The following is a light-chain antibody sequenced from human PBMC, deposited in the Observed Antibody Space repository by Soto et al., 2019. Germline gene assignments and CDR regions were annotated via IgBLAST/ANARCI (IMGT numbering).Light chain of an antibody. Sequence: EIVLTQSPGTLSLSPGERATLSCRASQSVSGNCLAWYQQKPGQAPSLLIYAISSSAPGIPNRFSGTGSGTVFTLNISRLEPEDFAVYYCQQYCSSPGTCGQGTKVEIK. J-gene: IGKJ1*01. CDR3: QQYCSSPGT. CDR2: AIS. CDR1: QSVSGNC. V-gene: IGKV3-20*01.